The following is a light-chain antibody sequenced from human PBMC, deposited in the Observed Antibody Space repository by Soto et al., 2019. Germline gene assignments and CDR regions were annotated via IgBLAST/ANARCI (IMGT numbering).Light chain of an antibody. Sequence: QSALTQPASVSGSPGQSITLPCTGTSSDVGTYNLVSWYQQHPGNAPKLMIYEGNKRPSGVSNRFSGSKSGNTASLTISGLQAEDEGDYYCSSYVGSGTYVVFGGGTKLTVL. CDR3: SSYVGSGTYVV. J-gene: IGLJ2*01. V-gene: IGLV2-23*01. CDR1: SSDVGTYNL. CDR2: EGN.